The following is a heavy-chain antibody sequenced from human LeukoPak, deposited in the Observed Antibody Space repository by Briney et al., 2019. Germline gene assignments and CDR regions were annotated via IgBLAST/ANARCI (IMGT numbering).Heavy chain of an antibody. Sequence: PGGPLRLSCAASGFTFSNYYMSWIRQTPGKGLEWLSYISGSGGDIHYADSVKGRFTISRDNTKNSLYLQMNSLRAEDTAMYYCARDIRAVGITLYFDYWGQGILVTVTS. CDR3: ARDIRAVGITLYFDY. D-gene: IGHD3-22*01. V-gene: IGHV3-11*01. CDR1: GFTFSNYY. CDR2: ISGSGGDI. J-gene: IGHJ4*02.